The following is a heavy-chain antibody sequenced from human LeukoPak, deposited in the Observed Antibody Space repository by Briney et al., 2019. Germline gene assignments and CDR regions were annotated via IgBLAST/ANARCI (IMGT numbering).Heavy chain of an antibody. D-gene: IGHD5-18*01. Sequence: GGSLRLSCAASGFTFSSYSMDWVRQAPGRGLEWVSSISSSSSYIYYADSVKGRFTISRDNAKNSLYLQMNSLRAEDTAVYYCARQARTIQLWSFDYWGQGTLVTVSS. CDR2: ISSSSSYI. CDR1: GFTFSSYS. CDR3: ARQARTIQLWSFDY. V-gene: IGHV3-21*01. J-gene: IGHJ4*02.